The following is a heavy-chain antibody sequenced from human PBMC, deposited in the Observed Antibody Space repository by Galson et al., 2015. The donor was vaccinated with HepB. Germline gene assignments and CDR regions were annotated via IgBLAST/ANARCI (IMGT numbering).Heavy chain of an antibody. CDR2: ISYDGSNK. CDR3: AKFAWGVNGAFDY. V-gene: IGHV3-30*18. D-gene: IGHD3-10*01. Sequence: SLRLSCAASGFTFSSYGMHWVRQAPGKGLEWVAVISYDGSNKYYADSVKGRFTISRDNSKNTLYLQMNSLRAEDTAVYYCAKFAWGVNGAFDYWGQGTLVTVSS. J-gene: IGHJ4*02. CDR1: GFTFSSYG.